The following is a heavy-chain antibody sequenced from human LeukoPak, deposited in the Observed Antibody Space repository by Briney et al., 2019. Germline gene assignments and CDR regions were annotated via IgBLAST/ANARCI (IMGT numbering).Heavy chain of an antibody. CDR3: ARGRNGGDYFYMDV. D-gene: IGHD3-16*01. V-gene: IGHV4-34*01. CDR2: INHSGST. Sequence: SETLSLTCAVYGGSFSGYYWSWIRQPPGKGLEWIGEINHSGSTNYNPSLKSRVTISVDTSKNQFSLKLSSVTAADTAVYYCARGRNGGDYFYMDVWGKGTTVTVSS. CDR1: GGSFSGYY. J-gene: IGHJ6*03.